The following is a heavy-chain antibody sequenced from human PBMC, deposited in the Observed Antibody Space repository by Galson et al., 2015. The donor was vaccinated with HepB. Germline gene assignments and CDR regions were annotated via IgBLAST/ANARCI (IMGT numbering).Heavy chain of an antibody. D-gene: IGHD6-6*01. V-gene: IGHV3-11*06. CDR1: GFTFSDYY. J-gene: IGHJ6*02. Sequence: SLRLSCAASGFTFSDYYMSWIRQAPGKGLEWVSYISSSSSYTNYADSVKGRFTISRDNAKNSLYLQMNSLRAEDTAVYYCARYPRIAVQLWGYYYYGMDVWGQGTTVTVSS. CDR3: ARYPRIAVQLWGYYYYGMDV. CDR2: ISSSSSYT.